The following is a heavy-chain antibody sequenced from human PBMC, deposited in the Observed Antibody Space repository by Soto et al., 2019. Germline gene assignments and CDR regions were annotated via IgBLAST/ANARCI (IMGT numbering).Heavy chain of an antibody. D-gene: IGHD4-4*01. CDR2: ISSSSSSK. Sequence: GSLRLSCAASGFTFSSHSMNWVRQAPGKGLEWVSYISSSSSSKYYADSVKGRFTISRDNSKNTLYLQMNSLRAEDTAVYYCAKGGDGYSPFDYWGQGTLVTV. CDR3: AKGGDGYSPFDY. J-gene: IGHJ4*02. CDR1: GFTFSSHS. V-gene: IGHV3-48*01.